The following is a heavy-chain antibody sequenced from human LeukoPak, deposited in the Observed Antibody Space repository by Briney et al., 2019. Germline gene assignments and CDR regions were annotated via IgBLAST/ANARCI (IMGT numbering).Heavy chain of an antibody. D-gene: IGHD3-10*01. Sequence: ASVKVSCKASGYTLSRYGISWVRQAPGQGLEWMGWISGYNGHTKYAQKVQGRVTMSTDTSTSTVYMELRSLISDDTGVYYCAREQTNRLLWVGELVSNINPFDYWGQGTLVTVSS. CDR3: AREQTNRLLWVGELVSNINPFDY. CDR1: GYTLSRYG. V-gene: IGHV1-18*01. J-gene: IGHJ4*02. CDR2: ISGYNGHT.